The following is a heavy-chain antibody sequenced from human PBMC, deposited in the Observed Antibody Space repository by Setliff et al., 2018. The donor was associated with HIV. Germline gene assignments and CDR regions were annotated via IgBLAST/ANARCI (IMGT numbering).Heavy chain of an antibody. CDR2: ISGYNGNT. J-gene: IGHJ6*03. D-gene: IGHD5-18*01. CDR1: GYTFINFG. CDR3: ARDPRSGYDSDTAMVTVYYYYMDV. V-gene: IGHV1-18*04. Sequence: GASVKVSCKASGYTFINFGITWVRQAPGQGLGWVGYISGYNGNTKYAQNVQGRVTMTTDTSTSTAYMELRSLRYDDTAVYYCARDPRSGYDSDTAMVTVYYYYMDVWGKGTTVTVS.